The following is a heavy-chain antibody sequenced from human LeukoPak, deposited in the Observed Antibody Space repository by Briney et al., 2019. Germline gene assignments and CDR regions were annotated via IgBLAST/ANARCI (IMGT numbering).Heavy chain of an antibody. CDR2: ISPSGGST. Sequence: ASVKVSCKASGYTFTSYYMHWVRQAPGQGLEWMGIISPSGGSTSYAQKFQGRVTMTRDTSTSTVYMELSSLRSEDTAVYYCARDGDCSSTSCNDQLFPFDYWGQGTLVTVFS. CDR3: ARDGDCSSTSCNDQLFPFDY. J-gene: IGHJ4*02. D-gene: IGHD2-2*01. V-gene: IGHV1-46*01. CDR1: GYTFTSYY.